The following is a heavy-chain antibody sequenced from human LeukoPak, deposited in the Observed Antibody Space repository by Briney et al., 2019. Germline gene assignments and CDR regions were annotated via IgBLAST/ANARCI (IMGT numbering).Heavy chain of an antibody. Sequence: ASVKVSCKASGYTFTGYYMHWVRQAPGQGLEWMRRINPNSGGTNYAQKFQGRVTMTRDTSISTAYMELSRLRSDDTAVYYCARDWADIVLMVYATNFDYWGQGTLVTVSS. D-gene: IGHD2-8*01. J-gene: IGHJ4*02. CDR2: INPNSGGT. V-gene: IGHV1-2*06. CDR3: ARDWADIVLMVYATNFDY. CDR1: GYTFTGYY.